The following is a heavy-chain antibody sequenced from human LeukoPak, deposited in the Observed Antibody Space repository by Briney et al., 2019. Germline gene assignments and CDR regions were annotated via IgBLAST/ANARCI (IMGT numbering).Heavy chain of an antibody. D-gene: IGHD6-6*01. V-gene: IGHV3-7*05. CDR2: IKQDGSEK. CDR1: GFTFSSYW. J-gene: IGHJ4*02. Sequence: GGSLILSCAASGFTFSSYWMRWVRQAPGKGLEWVANIKQDGSEKYYVDSVKGRFAISRDNAKNSLYLQMNSLRAEDTAVYYCARDRRSSSSGFDYWGQGTLVTVSS. CDR3: ARDRRSSSSGFDY.